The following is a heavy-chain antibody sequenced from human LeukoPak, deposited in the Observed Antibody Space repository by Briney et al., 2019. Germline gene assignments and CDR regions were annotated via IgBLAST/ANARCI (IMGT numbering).Heavy chain of an antibody. D-gene: IGHD6-19*01. V-gene: IGHV3-21*01. Sequence: GGSLRLSCAASGFTFTSFSFNWVRQAPGKGLEWVSPINTRSSYIWYADSVKGRFTISRDNAQNSLYLQMNSLRVEDTAVCYCVRELSGSGNVYYFDHWGQGTLVTVSS. CDR3: VRELSGSGNVYYFDH. J-gene: IGHJ4*02. CDR2: INTRSSYI. CDR1: GFTFTSFS.